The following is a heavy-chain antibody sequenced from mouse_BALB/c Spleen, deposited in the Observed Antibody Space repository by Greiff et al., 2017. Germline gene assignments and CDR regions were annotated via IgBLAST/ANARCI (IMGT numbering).Heavy chain of an antibody. CDR1: GYSFTGYT. CDR3: ARTRQLVLRYYAMDY. Sequence: EVQLVESGPELVKPGASMKISCKASGYSFTGYTMNWVKQSHGKNLEWIGLINPYNGGTSYNQKFKGKATLTVDKSSSTAYMELLSLTSEDSAVYYCARTRQLVLRYYAMDYWGQGTSVTVSS. J-gene: IGHJ4*01. V-gene: IGHV1-18*01. D-gene: IGHD3-1*01. CDR2: INPYNGGT.